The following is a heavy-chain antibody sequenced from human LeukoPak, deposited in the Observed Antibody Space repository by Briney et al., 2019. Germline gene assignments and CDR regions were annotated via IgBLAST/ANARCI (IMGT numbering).Heavy chain of an antibody. D-gene: IGHD1-14*01. V-gene: IGHV1-2*02. CDR2: INPNSGGT. CDR3: ASVYTAYHAFDI. Sequence: ASVKVSCKASGYTFTSYYMHCVRQAPGQGLEWMGWINPNSGGTNYAQKFQGRVTMTRDTSISTAYMELSRLRSDDTAVYYCASVYTAYHAFDIWGQGTMVTVSS. J-gene: IGHJ3*02. CDR1: GYTFTSYY.